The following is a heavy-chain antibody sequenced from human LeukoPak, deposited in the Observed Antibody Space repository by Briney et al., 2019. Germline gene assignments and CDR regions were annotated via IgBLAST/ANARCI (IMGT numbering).Heavy chain of an antibody. CDR2: ISAYNGNT. V-gene: IGHV1-18*04. J-gene: IGHJ4*02. D-gene: IGHD3-22*01. CDR1: GYTFTDYY. Sequence: ASVKVSCKTSGYTFTDYYIHWVRQAPGQGLEWMGWISAYNGNTNYAQKLQGRVTMTIDTSTSTAYMELRSLRSDDTAVYYCARSSIVVVTPIDYWGQGTLVTVSS. CDR3: ARSSIVVVTPIDY.